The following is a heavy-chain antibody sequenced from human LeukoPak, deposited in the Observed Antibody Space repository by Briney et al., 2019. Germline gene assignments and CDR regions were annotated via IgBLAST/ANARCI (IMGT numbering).Heavy chain of an antibody. Sequence: GASVKVSCKASGYTFTGYYMHWVRQAPGQGLEWMGWINPNSGGTNYAQKFQGRVTMTRDTSISTAYMELSRLRSDDTAVYYCARATDIVVVVAAWNWFDPWGQGTLVTVSS. CDR1: GYTFTGYY. CDR2: INPNSGGT. J-gene: IGHJ5*02. D-gene: IGHD2-15*01. CDR3: ARATDIVVVVAAWNWFDP. V-gene: IGHV1-2*02.